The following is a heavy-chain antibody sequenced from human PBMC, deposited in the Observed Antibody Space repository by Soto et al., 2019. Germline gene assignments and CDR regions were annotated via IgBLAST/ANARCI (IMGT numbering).Heavy chain of an antibody. Sequence: QVQLVQSGAEVKKPGSSVKVSCKASGGTFSSYTIIWVRQAPGQGLEWMRRIIPILGIANYAQKFQGRVTITADKSTTTAYMERSSLRSEDTAVYYCAGHSENYYNDYWGQGTLVTVSS. CDR3: AGHSENYYNDY. J-gene: IGHJ4*02. CDR1: GGTFSSYT. D-gene: IGHD3-10*01. V-gene: IGHV1-69*02. CDR2: IIPILGIA.